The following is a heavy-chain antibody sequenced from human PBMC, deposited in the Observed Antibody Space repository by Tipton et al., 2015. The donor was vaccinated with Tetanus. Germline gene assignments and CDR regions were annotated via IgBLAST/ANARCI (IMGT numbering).Heavy chain of an antibody. CDR1: GFTFSSYG. D-gene: IGHD6-13*01. V-gene: IGHV3-33*01. CDR3: ARGKGHSSSWKYYYYGMDV. J-gene: IGHJ6*02. CDR2: IWYDGSNK. Sequence: RSLRLSCAASGFTFSSYGMHWVRQAPGKGLEWVAVIWYDGSNKYYADSVKGRFTISRDNSKNTLYLQMNSLRAEDTAVYYCARGKGHSSSWKYYYYGMDVWGQGTTVTVSS.